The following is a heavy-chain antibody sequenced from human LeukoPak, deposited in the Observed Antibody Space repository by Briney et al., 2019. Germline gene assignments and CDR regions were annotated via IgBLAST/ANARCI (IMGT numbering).Heavy chain of an antibody. Sequence: GGSLRLSCAASGFTFNSYAMSWVRRTPGRGLEWVSAISGSGGNTYYADSVKGRLTISRDNSKNTLYLQMNSLRAEDTAVYYCAKGGAAAGTAAWDYWGQGTLVTVSS. V-gene: IGHV3-23*01. D-gene: IGHD6-13*01. CDR2: ISGSGGNT. CDR1: GFTFNSYA. J-gene: IGHJ4*02. CDR3: AKGGAAAGTAAWDY.